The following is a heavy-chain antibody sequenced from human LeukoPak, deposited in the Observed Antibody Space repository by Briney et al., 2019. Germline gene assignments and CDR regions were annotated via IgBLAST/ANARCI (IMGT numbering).Heavy chain of an antibody. Sequence: GGSLRLSCAASGFTFSSYWMSWVRQAPGKGLEWVANIKQDGSEKYYVDSVKGRFIISRDNAKNSLYLQMNSLRAEDTAVYYCGSIGSSWYEDYCGQGTLVTVFS. CDR1: GFTFSSYW. CDR2: IKQDGSEK. V-gene: IGHV3-7*01. CDR3: GSIGSSWYEDY. J-gene: IGHJ4*02. D-gene: IGHD6-13*01.